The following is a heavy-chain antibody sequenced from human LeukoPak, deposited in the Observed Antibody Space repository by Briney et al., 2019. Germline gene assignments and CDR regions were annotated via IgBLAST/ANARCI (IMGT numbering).Heavy chain of an antibody. CDR1: GFNFNSYG. Sequence: PGGSLRLSCEASGFNFNSYGMNWVRQAPGKGLEWISSISTTSSYIHYADSVRGRFTISRDNVKNSLYLQMNNLRVEDTAVYYCARHMYYFDCWGQGTLAIVSS. J-gene: IGHJ4*02. CDR2: ISTTSSYI. CDR3: ARHMYYFDC. V-gene: IGHV3-21*06.